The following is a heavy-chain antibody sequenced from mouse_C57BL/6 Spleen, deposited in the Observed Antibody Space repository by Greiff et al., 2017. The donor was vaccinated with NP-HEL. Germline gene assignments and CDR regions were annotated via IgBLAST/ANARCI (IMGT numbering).Heavy chain of an antibody. CDR1: GFTFSDYG. V-gene: IGHV5-17*01. CDR2: ISSGSSTI. CDR3: ARDGKLRIYLDY. J-gene: IGHJ2*01. D-gene: IGHD4-1*01. Sequence: EVKLVESGGGLVKPGGSLKLSCAASGFTFSDYGMHWVRQAPEKGLEWVAYISSGSSTIYYADTVKGRFTISRDNAKNTLFLQMTSLRSEDTAMYYCARDGKLRIYLDYWGQGTTLTVAS.